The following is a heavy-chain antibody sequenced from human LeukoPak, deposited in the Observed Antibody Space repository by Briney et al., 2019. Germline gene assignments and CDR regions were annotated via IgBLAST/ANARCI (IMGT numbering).Heavy chain of an antibody. D-gene: IGHD6-13*01. CDR1: GYTFTSYG. CDR3: ARDRLKAAAGTFSCGY. V-gene: IGHV1-18*04. J-gene: IGHJ4*02. Sequence: ASVKVSCKASGYTFTSYGISWVRQAPGQGLEWMGWISAYNGNTNYAQKLQGRVTMTTDTSTSTAYMELRSLRSDDTAVYYCARDRLKAAAGTFSCGYWGQGTLVTVSS. CDR2: ISAYNGNT.